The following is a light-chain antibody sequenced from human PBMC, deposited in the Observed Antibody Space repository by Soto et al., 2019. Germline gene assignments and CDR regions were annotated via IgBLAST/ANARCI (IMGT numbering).Light chain of an antibody. J-gene: IGKJ1*01. CDR1: QSISSTY. CDR2: GAS. CDR3: QQYGRT. Sequence: ETVLTQSPGTLSLSPGERATLSCRASQSISSTYLAWYQQKPGQAPRLLLYGASSRATGIPDRFSGSGSETDFTLTISRLEPEDFAVYYCQQYGRTFGPGTKVEIK. V-gene: IGKV3-20*01.